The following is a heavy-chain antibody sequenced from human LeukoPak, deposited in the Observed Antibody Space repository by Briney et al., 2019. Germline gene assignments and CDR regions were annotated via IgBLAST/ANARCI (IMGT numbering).Heavy chain of an antibody. CDR3: AKGNYYERDAFDI. CDR1: GFTFSSYA. CDR2: ISGSGGST. J-gene: IGHJ3*02. Sequence: PGGSLRLSCAASGFTFSSYAMSWVRQAPGKGLEWVLVISGSGGSTYYADSVKGRFTISRDNSKNTLYLQMNSLRAEDTAVYYCAKGNYYERDAFDIWGQGTMVTVSS. D-gene: IGHD3-22*01. V-gene: IGHV3-23*01.